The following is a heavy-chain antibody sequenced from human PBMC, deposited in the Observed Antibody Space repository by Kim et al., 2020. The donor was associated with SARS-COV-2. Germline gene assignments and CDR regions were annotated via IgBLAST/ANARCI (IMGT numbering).Heavy chain of an antibody. D-gene: IGHD1-20*01. J-gene: IGHJ4*02. V-gene: IGHV3-23*01. Sequence: YYADSVKGRFTISRDNSKNTLYLQMNSLRAEDTAVYYCAKDTLRYYYFDYWGQGTLVTVSS. CDR3: AKDTLRYYYFDY.